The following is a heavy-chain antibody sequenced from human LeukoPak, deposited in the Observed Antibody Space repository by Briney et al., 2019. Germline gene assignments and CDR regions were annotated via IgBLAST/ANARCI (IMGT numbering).Heavy chain of an antibody. J-gene: IGHJ4*02. V-gene: IGHV5-51*01. D-gene: IGHD4-17*01. Sequence: ESLKISCKGSGYSFTSYWIGWVRQMPGKGLEWMGIIYPGDSDTRYSPSFQGQVTISADKSISTAYLQWSSLKASDTAMYYCARGGDHGDYATAFDYWGQGTLVTVSS. CDR1: GYSFTSYW. CDR2: IYPGDSDT. CDR3: ARGGDHGDYATAFDY.